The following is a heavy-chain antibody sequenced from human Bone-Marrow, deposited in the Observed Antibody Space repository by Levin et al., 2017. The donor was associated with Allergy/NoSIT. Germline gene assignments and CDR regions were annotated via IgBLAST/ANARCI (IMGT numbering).Heavy chain of an antibody. D-gene: IGHD1-1*01. J-gene: IGHJ6*02. CDR2: INHSGST. CDR3: ARGLRHNNWNVYYYYYGMDV. CDR1: GGSFSGYY. V-gene: IGHV4-34*01. Sequence: SETLSLTCAVYGGSFSGYYWSWIRQPPGKGLEWIGEINHSGSTNYNPSLKSRVTISVDTSKNQFSLKLSSVTAADTAVYYCARGLRHNNWNVYYYYYGMDVWGQGTTVTVSS.